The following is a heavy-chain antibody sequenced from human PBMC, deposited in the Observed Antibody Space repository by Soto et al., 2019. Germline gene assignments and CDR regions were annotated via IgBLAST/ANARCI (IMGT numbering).Heavy chain of an antibody. Sequence: QVQLVQSGAEVKKPGSSVKVSCKASGGTFSSYTISWVRQAPGQGLEWMGRIIPILGIANYAQKFQGRVTITADKSTSTAYMELSSLRSEDTAVYYCARGLVTMVRGVNLYYCYGMDVWGQGTTVTVSS. CDR3: ARGLVTMVRGVNLYYCYGMDV. D-gene: IGHD3-10*01. V-gene: IGHV1-69*02. CDR2: IIPILGIA. J-gene: IGHJ6*02. CDR1: GGTFSSYT.